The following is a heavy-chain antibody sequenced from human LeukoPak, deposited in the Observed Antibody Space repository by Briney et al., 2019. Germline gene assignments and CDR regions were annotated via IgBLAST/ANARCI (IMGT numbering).Heavy chain of an antibody. Sequence: GRSLRLSCAASGFTFSSYAMHWVRQAPGKGLEWVAVISYDGSNKYYADSVKGPFTISRDNSKNTLYLQMNSLRAEDTAVYYCARDPGEQWLVLTYYGMDVWGQGTTVTVSS. CDR3: ARDPGEQWLVLTYYGMDV. D-gene: IGHD6-19*01. CDR2: ISYDGSNK. V-gene: IGHV3-30-3*01. J-gene: IGHJ6*02. CDR1: GFTFSSYA.